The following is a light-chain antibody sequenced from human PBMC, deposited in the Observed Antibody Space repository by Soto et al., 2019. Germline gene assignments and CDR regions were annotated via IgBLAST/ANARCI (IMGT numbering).Light chain of an antibody. CDR3: LQDYNHPWT. CDR1: QDISND. Sequence: AIQMTQSPTSLSASVGDSVTITCRASQDISNDLGWYQEKPGKAPKLLISTASSLLSGVPSRFSGSGSGTDFTLTISSLQPEDFATYYCLQDYNHPWTFGQGTNVEVK. V-gene: IGKV1-6*01. CDR2: TAS. J-gene: IGKJ1*01.